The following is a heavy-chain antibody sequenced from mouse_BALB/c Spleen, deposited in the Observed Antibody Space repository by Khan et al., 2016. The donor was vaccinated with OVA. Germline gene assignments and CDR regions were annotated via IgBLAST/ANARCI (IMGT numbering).Heavy chain of an antibody. J-gene: IGHJ3*01. CDR2: VSTGGHYT. CDR1: GFTFSTYG. CDR3: SRLAYYFDSEGFAY. V-gene: IGHV5-6*01. Sequence: EVELVESGGDVVKPGGSLKLSCAASGFTFSTYGMSWVRQTPDKRLEWVATVSTGGHYTYYSDTVKGRFTISRDNAKNNLYLQMSRLRSEDTAMFYCSRLAYYFDSEGFAYWGQGTLVTVSA. D-gene: IGHD1-1*01.